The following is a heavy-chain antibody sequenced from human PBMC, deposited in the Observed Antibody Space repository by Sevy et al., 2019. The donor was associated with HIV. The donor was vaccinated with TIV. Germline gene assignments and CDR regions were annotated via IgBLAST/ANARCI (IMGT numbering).Heavy chain of an antibody. J-gene: IGHJ3*02. CDR3: ATLAYYYDSSGRWGAFDI. Sequence: ASVKVSCKVSGYTLTELSMHWVRQAPGKGLEWMGGFDPEDGETIYAQKFQGRVTMTEDTSTDTAYMELSSLRSEDTAGYYCATLAYYYDSSGRWGAFDIWGQGTMVTVSS. CDR2: FDPEDGET. CDR1: GYTLTELS. D-gene: IGHD3-22*01. V-gene: IGHV1-24*01.